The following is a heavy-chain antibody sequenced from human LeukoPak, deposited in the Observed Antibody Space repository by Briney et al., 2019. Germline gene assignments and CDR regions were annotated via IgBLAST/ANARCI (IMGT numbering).Heavy chain of an antibody. CDR2: IDNSGSTT. Sequence: GRSLRLSCAASAVSFSSHGMSRVRQAPGKGLEWVSSIDNSGSTTYYADSVKGRFTISTDNSKNALYVQTNMRRAEDCAVYYCAKSPGGWYHDYWGQGTLVTVSS. CDR1: AVSFSSHG. D-gene: IGHD6-19*01. J-gene: IGHJ4*02. CDR3: AKSPGGWYHDY. V-gene: IGHV3-23*05.